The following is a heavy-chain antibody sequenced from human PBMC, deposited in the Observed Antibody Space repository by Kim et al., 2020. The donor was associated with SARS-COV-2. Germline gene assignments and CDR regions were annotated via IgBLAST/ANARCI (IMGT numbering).Heavy chain of an antibody. D-gene: IGHD5-12*01. Sequence: GGSLRLSCAASGFTFSSYGMHWVRQAPGKGLEWVAVIWYDGSEEYYADSVKGRFTISRDNSKNTLFLQMNSLRAEDTAVYYCARPNDYNGYYGMAVCGQGTTVTVSS. CDR3: ARPNDYNGYYGMAV. CDR1: GFTFSSYG. V-gene: IGHV3-33*08. J-gene: IGHJ6*02. CDR2: IWYDGSEE.